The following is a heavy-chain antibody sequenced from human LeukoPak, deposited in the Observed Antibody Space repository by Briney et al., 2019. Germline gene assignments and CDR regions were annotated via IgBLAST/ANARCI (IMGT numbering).Heavy chain of an antibody. V-gene: IGHV1-69*04. D-gene: IGHD4-17*01. CDR1: GGTFSSYA. CDR3: ARTVDPTTGEYYFDY. CDR2: IIPIFGIA. J-gene: IGHJ4*02. Sequence: ASVKVSCKASGGTFSSYAINWVRQAPGQGLEWMGRIIPIFGIANYAQKFQGRVTITADKSTSTAYMELSSLRSEDTAVYYCARTVDPTTGEYYFDYWGQGTLVTVSS.